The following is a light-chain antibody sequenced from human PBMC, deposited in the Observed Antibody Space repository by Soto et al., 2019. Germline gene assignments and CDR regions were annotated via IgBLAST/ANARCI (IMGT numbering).Light chain of an antibody. V-gene: IGKV1-8*01. Sequence: AIRMTQSPSSFSASTGDRVTITCRASQGISSYLAWYQQKPGKAPKLLIYAASTLQSGVPSRFSGSGSGTDFTLTISCLQSEDCATYYCQQYYSYPPFTFGPGTKVDIK. J-gene: IGKJ3*01. CDR1: QGISSY. CDR3: QQYYSYPPFT. CDR2: AAS.